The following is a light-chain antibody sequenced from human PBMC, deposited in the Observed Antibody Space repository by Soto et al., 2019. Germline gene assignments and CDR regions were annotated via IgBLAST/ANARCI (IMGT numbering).Light chain of an antibody. V-gene: IGLV1-40*01. CDR1: NSNIGAGYD. CDR3: QSYDSRLSNYV. CDR2: GNI. J-gene: IGLJ1*01. Sequence: QSVLTQPPSVSGAPGQRVTISCTGSNSNIGAGYDVHWYQQFPGTAPKLLIYGNINRPSGVPDRFSGSKSGPSASLAITGLQAEDEADYYCQSYDSRLSNYVFGGGTKVPS.